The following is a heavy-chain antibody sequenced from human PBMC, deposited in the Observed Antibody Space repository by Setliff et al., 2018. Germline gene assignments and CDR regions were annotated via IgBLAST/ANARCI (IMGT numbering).Heavy chain of an antibody. Sequence: GGSLRLSCAASGFTFSDYYMSWIRQAPGKGLEWVSYISSSGSTIYYADSVKGRFTISRDNAKNSLYLQMNSLKIEDTAVYYCTRDHEGGSYYHVAFDIWGQGTMVTVSS. CDR2: ISSSGSTI. CDR1: GFTFSDYY. V-gene: IGHV3-11*01. J-gene: IGHJ3*02. CDR3: TRDHEGGSYYHVAFDI. D-gene: IGHD1-26*01.